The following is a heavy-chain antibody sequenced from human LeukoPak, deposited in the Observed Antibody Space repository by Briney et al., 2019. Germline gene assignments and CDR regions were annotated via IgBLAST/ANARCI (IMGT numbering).Heavy chain of an antibody. Sequence: GGSLRLSCAASGFTFSNAWMSWIRQAPGKGLEWVGRIKSKTDGWTTDYAAPVRGRFTISRDDSKNTLYLQMNSLKTEDTAVYYCTTIWIEFDYWGQGTLVTVSS. V-gene: IGHV3-15*01. CDR2: IKSKTDGWTT. CDR1: GFTFSNAW. CDR3: TTIWIEFDY. J-gene: IGHJ4*02. D-gene: IGHD3-10*01.